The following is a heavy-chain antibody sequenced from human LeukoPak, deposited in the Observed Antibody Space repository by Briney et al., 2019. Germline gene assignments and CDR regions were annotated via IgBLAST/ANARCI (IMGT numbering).Heavy chain of an antibody. CDR2: ISHDGSNK. D-gene: IGHD3-22*01. CDR3: ARDARGGYPDY. CDR1: GFTFSSYG. J-gene: IGHJ4*02. Sequence: GRSLRLSCAASGFTFSSYGMHWVRQAPGKGLEWVAVISHDGSNKYYADSVKGRFTISRDNSKNTLYLQMNSLRAEDTAVYYCARDARGGYPDYWGQGTLVTVSS. V-gene: IGHV3-30*03.